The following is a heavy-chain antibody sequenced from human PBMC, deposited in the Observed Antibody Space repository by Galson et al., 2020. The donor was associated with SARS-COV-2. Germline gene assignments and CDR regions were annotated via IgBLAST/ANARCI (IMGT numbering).Heavy chain of an antibody. CDR3: ARGGSGSLDH. Sequence: SLKISCASSGFTFNNYWMHWVRQAPGKGLVWVSHITSDGSITPYAGSVKGRFTISRDNAKNTLYLQMNSLRAEDTSVYYCARGGSGSLDHWGQGTLVTVSS. J-gene: IGHJ5*02. V-gene: IGHV3-74*01. D-gene: IGHD3-10*01. CDR2: ITSDGSIT. CDR1: GFTFNNYW.